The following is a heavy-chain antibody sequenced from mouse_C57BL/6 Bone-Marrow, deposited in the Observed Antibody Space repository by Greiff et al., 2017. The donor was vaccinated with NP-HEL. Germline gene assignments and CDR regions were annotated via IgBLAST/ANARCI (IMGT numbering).Heavy chain of an antibody. D-gene: IGHD4-1*01. CDR2: IDPSDSYT. CDR3: AINWDGAY. Sequence: QVQLQQPGAELVRPGTSVKLSCKASGYTFTSYWMHWVKQRPGQGLEWIGVIDPSDSYTNYNQKFKGKATLTLDTSSSTAYMQLSSLTSEDSAVYYCAINWDGAYWGQGTLVTVSA. CDR1: GYTFTSYW. J-gene: IGHJ3*01. V-gene: IGHV1-59*01.